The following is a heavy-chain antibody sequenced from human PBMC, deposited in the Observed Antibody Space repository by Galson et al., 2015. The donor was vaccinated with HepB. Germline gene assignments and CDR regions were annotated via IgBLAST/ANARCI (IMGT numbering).Heavy chain of an antibody. J-gene: IGHJ6*02. Sequence: QSGAEVKKPGESLKISCKASGYSFSTYWIAWVRQMPGKGLEWMGIVYPGDSDTRYSPSFQGQVTISADKSISSAHLQWSSLKASDTAIYYCARHGGGYCSSGGCNLYGMDVWGQGTTVTVSS. CDR1: GYSFSTYW. CDR2: VYPGDSDT. V-gene: IGHV5-51*01. D-gene: IGHD2-15*01. CDR3: ARHGGGYCSSGGCNLYGMDV.